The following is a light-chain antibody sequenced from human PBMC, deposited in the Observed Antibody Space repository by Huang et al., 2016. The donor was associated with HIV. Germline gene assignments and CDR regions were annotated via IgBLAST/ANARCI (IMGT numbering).Light chain of an antibody. J-gene: IGKJ2*01. CDR1: QWVSSN. CDR3: LQYNNWPRT. V-gene: IGKV3-15*01. CDR2: GAS. Sequence: ERVMTQSPDTLSVSPGQRVTLPCRASQWVSSNLAWYQQKPGQAPRLLIYGASTRVTGVPARFSGSGSGTEFTLSISSLQSEDFAVYYCLQYNNWPRTFGQGTKVEIK.